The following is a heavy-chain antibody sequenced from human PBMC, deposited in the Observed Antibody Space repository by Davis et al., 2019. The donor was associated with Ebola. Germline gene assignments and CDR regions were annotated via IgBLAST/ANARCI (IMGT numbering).Heavy chain of an antibody. V-gene: IGHV1-69*13. D-gene: IGHD3-9*01. Sequence: SVKVSCKASGGTFSSYTISWVRQAPGQGLEWMGDIIPMFGTPNYAQKFQGRVTITADEFTSTAYMEMSSLRSEDTAVYYCARGLRYFDWPKMYYFDYWGQGTLVTVSS. CDR3: ARGLRYFDWPKMYYFDY. CDR2: IIPMFGTP. J-gene: IGHJ4*02. CDR1: GGTFSSYT.